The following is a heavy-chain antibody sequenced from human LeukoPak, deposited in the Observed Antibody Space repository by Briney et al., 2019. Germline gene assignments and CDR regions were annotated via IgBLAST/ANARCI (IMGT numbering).Heavy chain of an antibody. J-gene: IGHJ4*02. CDR1: GGSISSGGYS. Sequence: SETLSLTCAVSGGSISSGGYSWSWTRQPPGKGLEWIGYIYHSGSTYYNPSLKSRVTISVDRSKNQFSLKLSSVTAADTAVYYCARYCSSTSCYGYFDYWGQGTLVTVSS. CDR3: ARYCSSTSCYGYFDY. CDR2: IYHSGST. D-gene: IGHD2-2*01. V-gene: IGHV4-30-2*01.